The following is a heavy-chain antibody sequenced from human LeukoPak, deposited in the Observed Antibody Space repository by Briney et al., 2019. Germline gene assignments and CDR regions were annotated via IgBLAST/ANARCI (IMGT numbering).Heavy chain of an antibody. CDR3: ARHVRGYSYGSPGDY. J-gene: IGHJ4*02. V-gene: IGHV4-38-2*01. Sequence: SETLSLTCAVSGYSISSGYYWGWIRQPPGKGLEWIGSIYHSGSTYYNPSPKSRVTISVDTSKNQFSLKLSSVTAADTAVYYCARHVRGYSYGSPGDYWGQGTLVTVSS. CDR1: GYSISSGYY. CDR2: IYHSGST. D-gene: IGHD5-18*01.